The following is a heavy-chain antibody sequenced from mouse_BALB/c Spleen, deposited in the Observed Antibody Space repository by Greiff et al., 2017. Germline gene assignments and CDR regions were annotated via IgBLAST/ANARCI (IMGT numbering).Heavy chain of an antibody. Sequence: EVHLVESGGGLVQPGGSRKLSCAASGFTFSDYGMAWVRQAPGKGPEWVAFISNLAYSIYYADTVTGRFTISRENAKNTLYLEMSSLRSEDTAMYYCARESTMITTDYAMDYWGQGTSVTVSS. D-gene: IGHD2-4*01. V-gene: IGHV5-15*02. J-gene: IGHJ4*01. CDR3: ARESTMITTDYAMDY. CDR1: GFTFSDYG. CDR2: ISNLAYSI.